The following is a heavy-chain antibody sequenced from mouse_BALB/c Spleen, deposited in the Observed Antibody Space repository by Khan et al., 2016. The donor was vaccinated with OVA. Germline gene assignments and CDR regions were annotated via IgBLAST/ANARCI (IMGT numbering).Heavy chain of an antibody. J-gene: IGHJ3*01. CDR2: INSDGDYT. CDR3: ASHLTGSFAY. D-gene: IGHD4-1*01. CDR1: GFTFSTYG. Sequence: EVKLLESGGDLVKPGGSLRLSCAASGFTFSTYGMSWVRQPPDKRLEWVATINSDGDYTYYPDTVKGRFIISRNNAENTLYLQMSSLKSEDTAIYYCASHLTGSFAYWGQGTLVTVSA. V-gene: IGHV5-6*01.